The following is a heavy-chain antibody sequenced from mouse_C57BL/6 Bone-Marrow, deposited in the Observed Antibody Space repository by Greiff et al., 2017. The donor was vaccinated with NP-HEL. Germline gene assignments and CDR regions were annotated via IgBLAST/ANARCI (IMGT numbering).Heavy chain of an antibody. CDR3: ATYYYGSSYVSDY. Sequence: QVQLKQSGAELARPGASVKLSCKASGYTFTSYGISWVKQRTGQGLEWIGEIYPRSGNTYYNEKFKGKATLTADKSSSTAYMELRSLTSEDSAVYFCATYYYGSSYVSDYWGQGTTLTGSS. CDR2: IYPRSGNT. V-gene: IGHV1-81*01. J-gene: IGHJ2*01. CDR1: GYTFTSYG. D-gene: IGHD1-1*01.